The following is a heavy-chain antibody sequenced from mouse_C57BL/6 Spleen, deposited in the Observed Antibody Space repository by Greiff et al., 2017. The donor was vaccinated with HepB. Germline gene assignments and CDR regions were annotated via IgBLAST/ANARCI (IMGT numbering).Heavy chain of an antibody. CDR3: ARVGSSHWYFDV. Sequence: EVQGVESGGGLVKPGGSLKLSCAASGFTFSSYAMSWVRQTPEKRLEWVATISDGGSYTYYPDNVKGRFTISRDNAKNNLYLQMSHLKSEDTAMYYCARVGSSHWYFDVWGTGTTVTVSS. CDR2: ISDGGSYT. D-gene: IGHD1-1*01. J-gene: IGHJ1*03. CDR1: GFTFSSYA. V-gene: IGHV5-4*01.